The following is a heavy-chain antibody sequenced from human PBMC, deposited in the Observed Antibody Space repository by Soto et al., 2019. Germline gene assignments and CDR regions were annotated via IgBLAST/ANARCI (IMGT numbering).Heavy chain of an antibody. J-gene: IGHJ6*02. CDR1: GDSVGNGPYY. CDR2: IYYSGST. Sequence: QVRLQESGPGLVKPSETLSLSCLVSGDSVGNGPYYWSWIRQSPGEGLEWIAYIYYSGSTNVNPSLESRDNISIDMSKNQFFLELRSVTAADAAVYFCARVGSSCHSGGCYYYYGLGVWGQGTTVAISS. D-gene: IGHD1-26*01. CDR3: ARVGSSCHSGGCYYYYGLGV. V-gene: IGHV4-61*01.